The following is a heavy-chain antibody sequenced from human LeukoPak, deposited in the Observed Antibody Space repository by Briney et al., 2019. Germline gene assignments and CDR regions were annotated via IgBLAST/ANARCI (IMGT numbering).Heavy chain of an antibody. CDR2: TYPAGSS. D-gene: IGHD1-26*01. Sequence: SETLSLTCFVSVASVSTDYSHWSWIRQPPGQGLQWIGHTYPAGSSHCDPSLKSRINMSIDTSKNQFSLRLSSVTAADTAVYYCVRYLLGVGGKGDWGQGSLVTVSS. CDR1: VASVSTDYSH. V-gene: IGHV4-61*01. CDR3: VRYLLGVGGKGD. J-gene: IGHJ4*02.